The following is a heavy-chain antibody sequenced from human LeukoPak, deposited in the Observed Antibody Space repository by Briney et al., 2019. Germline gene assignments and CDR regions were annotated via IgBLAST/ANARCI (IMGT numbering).Heavy chain of an antibody. CDR1: GFTFSSYS. CDR3: ARGGPFIAAAGLFDY. V-gene: IGHV3-21*01. D-gene: IGHD6-13*01. Sequence: PGGSLRLSCAASGFTFSSYSMNWVRQAPGKGLEWVSSISSSSYLYYADSVKGRFTISRDNAKNSLYLQMNSLRAEDTAVYYCARGGPFIAAAGLFDYWGQGTLVTVSS. CDR2: ISSSSYL. J-gene: IGHJ4*02.